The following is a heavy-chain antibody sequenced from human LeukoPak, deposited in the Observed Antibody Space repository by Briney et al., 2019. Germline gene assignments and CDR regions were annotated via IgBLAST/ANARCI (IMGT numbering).Heavy chain of an antibody. V-gene: IGHV3-21*01. CDR1: GFTFSSYS. J-gene: IGHJ4*02. Sequence: NPGGSLRLSCAASGFTFSSYSMNWVRQAPGKGLEWVSSISSSSSYIYYADSVKGRFTISRDNAKNSLYLQMNSLRAEDTAVYYCARRTTQKNDFWSGYYEGGACFDYWGQGTLVTVSS. CDR3: ARRTTQKNDFWSGYYEGGACFDY. CDR2: ISSSSSYI. D-gene: IGHD3-3*01.